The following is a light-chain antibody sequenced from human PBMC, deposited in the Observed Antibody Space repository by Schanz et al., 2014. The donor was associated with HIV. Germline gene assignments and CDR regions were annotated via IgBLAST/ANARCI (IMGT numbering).Light chain of an antibody. Sequence: QSVLTQPPSVSAAPGQKVTISCSGSSSNIGDNYVSWSQQLPGEAPKLLIYDNDKRPPGIPDRFSGSRSGTSATLGIAGLQTGDEAVYYCGTWDSSLSAVVFGGGTKVTVL. CDR3: GTWDSSLSAVV. CDR1: SSNIGDNY. J-gene: IGLJ2*01. V-gene: IGLV1-51*01. CDR2: DND.